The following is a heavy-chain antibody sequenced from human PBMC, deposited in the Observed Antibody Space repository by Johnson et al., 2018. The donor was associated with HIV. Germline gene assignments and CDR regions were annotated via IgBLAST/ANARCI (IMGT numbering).Heavy chain of an antibody. D-gene: IGHD6-6*01. Sequence: QVQLVESGGGVVQPGGSLRLSCAASGFNFNTYGMHWVRQAPGKGLEWVALIWYDGSEKDYADSVKGRFTISRDNSKNTLYLQMSSLRTEDTAVYYCAKVHIPARWSAAFDIWGRGTLVTVSS. CDR2: IWYDGSEK. CDR3: AKVHIPARWSAAFDI. CDR1: GFNFNTYG. V-gene: IGHV3-30*02. J-gene: IGHJ3*02.